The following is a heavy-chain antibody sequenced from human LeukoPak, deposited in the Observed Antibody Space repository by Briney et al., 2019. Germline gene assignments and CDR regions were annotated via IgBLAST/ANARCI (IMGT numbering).Heavy chain of an antibody. J-gene: IGHJ6*02. CDR1: GASVSSSSYY. Sequence: PSESLSLTCAVSGASVSSSSYYWGWIRRPPGKGLEWIGSIYYSGSTYYNPSLKSRVTISVDTSKNQFSLKLSSVTAADTAVYYCARQYDYDFWSGPSGFGMDVWGQGTTVTVSS. CDR2: IYYSGST. D-gene: IGHD3-3*01. CDR3: ARQYDYDFWSGPSGFGMDV. V-gene: IGHV4-39*01.